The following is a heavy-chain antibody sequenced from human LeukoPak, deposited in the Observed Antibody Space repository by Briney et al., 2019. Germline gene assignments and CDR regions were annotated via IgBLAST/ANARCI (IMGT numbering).Heavy chain of an antibody. CDR1: GGTFSNYA. V-gene: IGHV1-69*13. CDR2: IIPIFGTA. D-gene: IGHD2-15*01. CDR3: ARDQKLAALGAFYI. J-gene: IGHJ3*02. Sequence: SVKVTFKSSGGTFSNYAISGVRQAPGQGLEWMGGIIPIFGTANYAQKFQGRVTITADESTSTAYMELSSLRSEDTAMYYCARDQKLAALGAFYISGRGAMFTVSS.